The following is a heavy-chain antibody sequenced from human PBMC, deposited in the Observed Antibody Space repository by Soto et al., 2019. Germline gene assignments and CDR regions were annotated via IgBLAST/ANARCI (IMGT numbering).Heavy chain of an antibody. CDR3: ARRERAAGTDWWFDP. CDR1: GGSISSSIFH. CDR2: IYYGGST. V-gene: IGHV4-39*01. D-gene: IGHD6-13*01. J-gene: IGHJ5*02. Sequence: QLQLQESGPGLVKPSETLSLTCTVSGGSISSSIFHWGWIRQPLGKGLEWIGIIYYGGSTYYSPSLKSRVTITVDTSKNQYSQKLSSVTAADTAVYYCARRERAAGTDWWFDPWGQGTMVTVSS.